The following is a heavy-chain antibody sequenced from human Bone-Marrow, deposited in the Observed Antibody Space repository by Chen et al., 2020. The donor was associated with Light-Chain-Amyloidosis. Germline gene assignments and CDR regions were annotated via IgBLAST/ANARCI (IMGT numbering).Heavy chain of an antibody. Sequence: QVQLQQWGAGLLKPSENLSITCAVDGGSLIVCCWSWIRQHPGKGLEWIGIINQSGRTNYNPSLKSRVTISADKSKNQFSLRLGSVTAADTAVYFCARDLDAVTSYNYYYYMDVWGKGTTVTVSS. D-gene: IGHD2-21*02. CDR1: GGSLIVCC. J-gene: IGHJ6*03. CDR3: ARDLDAVTSYNYYYYMDV. V-gene: IGHV4-34*01. CDR2: INQSGRT.